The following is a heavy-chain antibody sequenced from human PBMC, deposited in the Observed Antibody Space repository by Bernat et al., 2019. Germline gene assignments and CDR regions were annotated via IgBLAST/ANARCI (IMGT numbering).Heavy chain of an antibody. V-gene: IGHV3-33*01. CDR2: IWYDGSNK. CDR3: ARDGLTVVTPTIYSTGAFDI. CDR1: GFTFSSYG. J-gene: IGHJ3*02. D-gene: IGHD4-23*01. Sequence: QVQLVESGGGVVQPGRSLRLSCAASGFTFSSYGMHWVRQAPGKGLEWVAVIWYDGSNKYYADSVKGRFTISRDNSKNTLYLQMNSLRAEETAVYYCARDGLTVVTPTIYSTGAFDIWGQGTMVTVSS.